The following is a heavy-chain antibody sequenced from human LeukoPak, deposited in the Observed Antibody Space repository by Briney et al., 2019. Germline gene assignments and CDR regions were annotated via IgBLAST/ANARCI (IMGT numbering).Heavy chain of an antibody. J-gene: IGHJ4*02. CDR1: GFTVSSNY. D-gene: IGHD4-23*01. Sequence: AGGSLRLSCAASGFTVSSNYKSWVRQAPGKGLEWVSVIYSGGSTYYADSVKGRFTISRDNSKNTLYLQMNSLRAEDTAVYYCARVNGGNRYFDYWGQGTLVTVSS. CDR3: ARVNGGNRYFDY. CDR2: IYSGGST. V-gene: IGHV3-53*01.